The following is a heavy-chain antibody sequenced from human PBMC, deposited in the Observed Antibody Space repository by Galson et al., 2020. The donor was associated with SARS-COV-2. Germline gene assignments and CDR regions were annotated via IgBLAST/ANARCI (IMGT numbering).Heavy chain of an antibody. Sequence: SETLSQTCAVSGVSISSSEFSWGWIRQPPGKGLEWVGTIFYTGSTYYNASLKSRVTILMDTSENHFSLMLTSLTAADTAVYYCARDKGGRTFFDSLTGQYRSWFDPWGQGTLVTVSS. CDR3: ARDKGGRTFFDSLTGQYRSWFDP. J-gene: IGHJ5*02. CDR1: GVSISSSEFS. V-gene: IGHV4-39*07. CDR2: IFYTGST. D-gene: IGHD3-9*01.